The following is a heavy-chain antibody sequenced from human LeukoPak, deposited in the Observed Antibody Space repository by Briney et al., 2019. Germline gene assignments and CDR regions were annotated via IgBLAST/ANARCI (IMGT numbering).Heavy chain of an antibody. D-gene: IGHD3-22*01. V-gene: IGHV4-34*01. Sequence: KASETLSLTCAVYGGSFSGYYWSWIRQPPGKGLEWIGEINHSGSTNYNPSLKSRVTISVDTSKNQFSLKLSSVTAADTAVYYCARGVVVVISEYFDYWGQGTLVTVSS. CDR3: ARGVVVVISEYFDY. CDR2: INHSGST. CDR1: GGSFSGYY. J-gene: IGHJ4*02.